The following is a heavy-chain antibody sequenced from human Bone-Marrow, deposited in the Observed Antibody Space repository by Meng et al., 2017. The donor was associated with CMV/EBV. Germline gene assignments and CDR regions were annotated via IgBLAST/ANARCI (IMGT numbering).Heavy chain of an antibody. CDR2: INHSGST. CDR1: GGSFSGYY. CDR3: ASYTLYCSSTSCYTYYFDY. V-gene: IGHV4-34*01. Sequence: SETLSPTCAVYGGSFSGYYWSWIRQPPGKGLEWIGEINHSGSTNYNPSLKSRVTISVDTSTNQFSLKLSSVTAADTAVYYCASYTLYCSSTSCYTYYFDYWGQGTLVTASS. J-gene: IGHJ4*02. D-gene: IGHD2-2*02.